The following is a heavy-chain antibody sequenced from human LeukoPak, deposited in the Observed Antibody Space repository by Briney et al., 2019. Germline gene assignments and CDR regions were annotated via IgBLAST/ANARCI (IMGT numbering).Heavy chain of an antibody. D-gene: IGHD3-22*01. CDR2: IYHSGIT. Sequence: SETLSLTCTVSGGSISSYYCSWIRQSSGKGLEWIGYIYHSGITNYNPSLKSRVTISIDTSKNQFSLKLTSVTAADTAVYYCARGRGAYDSSGFGIWGQGTMVNVSS. CDR3: ARGRGAYDSSGFGI. J-gene: IGHJ3*02. V-gene: IGHV4-59*01. CDR1: GGSISSYY.